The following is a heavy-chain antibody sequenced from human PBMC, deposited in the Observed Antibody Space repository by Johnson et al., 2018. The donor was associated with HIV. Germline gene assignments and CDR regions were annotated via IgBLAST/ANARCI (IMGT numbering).Heavy chain of an antibody. V-gene: IGHV3-23*04. CDR3: ATSGSHFAFDI. CDR1: RFTFSTYW. CDR2: ISGSGGST. D-gene: IGHD1-26*01. J-gene: IGHJ3*02. Sequence: VQLVESGGGLVQPGGSLRLSCAASRFTFSTYWMSWVRQAPAKGLECVSAISGSGGSTYYANSVKGRFTISRDNSKNTLYLQMSSLRAEDTAVYYCATSGSHFAFDIWGQGTMVTVSS.